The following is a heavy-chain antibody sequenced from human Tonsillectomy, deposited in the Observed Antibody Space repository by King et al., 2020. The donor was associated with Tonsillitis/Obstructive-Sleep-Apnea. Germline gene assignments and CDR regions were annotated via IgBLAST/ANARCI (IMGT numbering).Heavy chain of an antibody. CDR3: ARGTKAFGY. CDR1: GGSISSYY. J-gene: IGHJ4*02. D-gene: IGHD3-3*02. V-gene: IGHV4-59*01. CDR2: IYYSGSS. Sequence: VQLQESGPGLVKPSETLSLTCTVSGGSISSYYWSWIRQPPGKGLEWIGYIYYSGSSNYNPSLKGRFTISVDTSKNQFSLKLSSVTAADTAVYYCARGTKAFGYWGQGTLVTVSS.